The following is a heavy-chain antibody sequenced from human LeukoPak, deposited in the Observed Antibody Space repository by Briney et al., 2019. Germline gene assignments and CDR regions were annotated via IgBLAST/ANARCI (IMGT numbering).Heavy chain of an antibody. J-gene: IGHJ6*03. D-gene: IGHD2-2*01. CDR1: GGSFSGYY. CDR3: ARVLSTRYYYYYMDV. Sequence: PSETLSLTCAVYGGSFSGYYWSWIRQPPGKGLEWIGEINHSGSTNYNPSLKSRVTISVDTSKNQFSLKLSSVTAADTAVYYCARVLSTRYYYYYMDVWGKGTTVTVSS. V-gene: IGHV4-34*01. CDR2: INHSGST.